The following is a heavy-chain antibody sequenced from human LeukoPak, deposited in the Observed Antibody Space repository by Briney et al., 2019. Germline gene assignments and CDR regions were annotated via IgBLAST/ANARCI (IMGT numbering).Heavy chain of an antibody. CDR2: IIPIFGTA. V-gene: IGHV1-69*13. D-gene: IGHD3-16*01. CDR3: VIMITFGSVY. J-gene: IGHJ4*02. CDR1: GGTFSSYA. Sequence: ASVKVSCKASGGTFSSYAISWVRQAPGQGLEWMGGIIPIFGTANYAQKFQGRVTITADESTSTAYMELSSLRSEDTAVYYCVIMITFGSVYWGQGTLVIVSS.